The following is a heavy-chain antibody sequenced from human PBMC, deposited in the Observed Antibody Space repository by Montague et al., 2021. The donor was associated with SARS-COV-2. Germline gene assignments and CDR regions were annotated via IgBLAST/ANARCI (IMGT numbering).Heavy chain of an antibody. Sequence: SETLSLTCTVSGRSISSSSYYWGWIRQPPGKGLEWIGGIYYSGSTYYNPSLKSRVTISVDTSKNQFSLKLSSVTAADTAVYYCARHVYDILTGYYTYWYFDLWGRGTLVTVSS. V-gene: IGHV4-39*01. J-gene: IGHJ2*01. CDR2: IYYSGST. CDR1: GRSISSSSYY. CDR3: ARHVYDILTGYYTYWYFDL. D-gene: IGHD3-9*01.